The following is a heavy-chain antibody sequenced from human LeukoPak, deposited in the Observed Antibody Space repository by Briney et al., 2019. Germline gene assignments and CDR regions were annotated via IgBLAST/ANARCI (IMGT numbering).Heavy chain of an antibody. V-gene: IGHV1-8*01. CDR2: MNPNSGNT. Sequence: ASVKVSCKASGYTFTSYDINWVRQATGQGLEWMGWMNPNSGNTGYAQKFQGRVTMTRNTSISTAYIELSSLRSEDTAVYYCARGQSKMATIPLDWGQGTLVTVSS. J-gene: IGHJ4*02. D-gene: IGHD5-24*01. CDR3: ARGQSKMATIPLD. CDR1: GYTFTSYD.